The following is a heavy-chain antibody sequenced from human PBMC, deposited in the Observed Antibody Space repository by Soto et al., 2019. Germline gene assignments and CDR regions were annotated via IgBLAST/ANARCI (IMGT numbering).Heavy chain of an antibody. Sequence: QVQLVESGGGVVQPGRSLRLSCAASGFTFSSYGMHWVRQAPGKGLEWVAVISYDGSNKYYADSVKGRFTISRDNSKITLYLQMNSLRAEDTAVYYCAKGKGYGSGSYYLDYWGQGTLVTVSS. CDR1: GFTFSSYG. V-gene: IGHV3-30*18. CDR3: AKGKGYGSGSYYLDY. J-gene: IGHJ4*02. CDR2: ISYDGSNK. D-gene: IGHD3-10*01.